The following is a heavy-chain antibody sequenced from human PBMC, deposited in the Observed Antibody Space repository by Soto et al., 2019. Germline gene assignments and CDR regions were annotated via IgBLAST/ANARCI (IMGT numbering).Heavy chain of an antibody. D-gene: IGHD2-2*01. J-gene: IGHJ4*02. CDR3: ASSGLNQLLFSFHDF. Sequence: GGSLRLSCAASGFPFSSYAMHWVRQAPRKGLEWVAVLSFDGSNKYSADSVKGRFTISRDNSKNTLYLQMNSLRAEDTAVYYCASSGLNQLLFSFHDFWGQGTLVTVSS. CDR1: GFPFSSYA. CDR2: LSFDGSNK. V-gene: IGHV3-30-3*01.